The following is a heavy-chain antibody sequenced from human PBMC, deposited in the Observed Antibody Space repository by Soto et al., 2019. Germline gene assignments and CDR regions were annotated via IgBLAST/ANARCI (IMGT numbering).Heavy chain of an antibody. CDR1: EFIFSVYD. CDR3: AGGDVFNYRSYPDGLHYGLDV. J-gene: IGHJ6*02. Sequence: GGSLRLSCATSEFIFSVYDVHWVRQAPGKGLEWVSVMTVTGDTYYAASVRGRFIISRENAENSLYLQMNSLRAEDTAMYFCAGGDVFNYRSYPDGLHYGLDVWGRGTTVTVSS. CDR2: MTVTGDT. V-gene: IGHV3-13*01. D-gene: IGHD3-10*01.